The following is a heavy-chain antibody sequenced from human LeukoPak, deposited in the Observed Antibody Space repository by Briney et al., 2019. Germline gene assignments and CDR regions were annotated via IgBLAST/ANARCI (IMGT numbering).Heavy chain of an antibody. CDR3: ARDWGRTNWFDP. V-gene: IGHV1-18*01. CDR1: VYTFTSYD. D-gene: IGHD3-16*01. J-gene: IGHJ5*02. CDR2: ISAYNGNT. Sequence: ATVKVSCKASVYTFTSYDINWVRQATGQGLEGMGWISAYNGNTNYAQNLQRRVSMTTDTSTRTAYMELRSLRSDDTAVYYCARDWGRTNWFDPWGQGTLVTVSS.